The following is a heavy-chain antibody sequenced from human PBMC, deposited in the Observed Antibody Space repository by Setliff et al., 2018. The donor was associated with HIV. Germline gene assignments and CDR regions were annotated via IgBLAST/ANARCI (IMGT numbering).Heavy chain of an antibody. CDR1: GASITSHN. V-gene: IGHV4-4*07. D-gene: IGHD6-13*01. Sequence: SETLSLTCSVSGASITSHNWSWIRQAAGKGLEWIGRVYSSGGTNYNPSLKSRVTISVDTSKRQFSLKLTSVTAADTAVYYCARAGSAGKFRAIAHWGQGTLVTVSS. CDR3: ARAGSAGKFRAIAH. J-gene: IGHJ4*02. CDR2: VYSSGGT.